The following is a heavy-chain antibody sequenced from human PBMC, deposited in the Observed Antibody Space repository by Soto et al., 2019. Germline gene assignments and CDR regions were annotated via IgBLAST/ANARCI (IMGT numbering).Heavy chain of an antibody. V-gene: IGHV4-4*07. Sequence: PSETLSLTCSVSGGSIGTSFWNWFRQTAGTGLEWIGRIYITGSTDNNPSLKSRVAMSVDTAKNQFSLKLTSATAADTAVYYCARGGRDGFDLWGQGTMVTVSS. CDR1: GGSIGTSF. J-gene: IGHJ3*01. CDR3: ARGGRDGFDL. CDR2: IYITGST. D-gene: IGHD5-12*01.